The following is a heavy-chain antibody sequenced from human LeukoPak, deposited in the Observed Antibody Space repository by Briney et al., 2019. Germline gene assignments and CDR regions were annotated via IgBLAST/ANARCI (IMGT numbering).Heavy chain of an antibody. D-gene: IGHD3-16*01. V-gene: IGHV3-7*01. CDR2: IKKDGSEK. CDR1: GFTFSSYW. J-gene: IGHJ4*02. CDR3: ARHRTMYDYVWGSLRTYFDY. Sequence: PGGSLRLSCAASGFTFSSYWMSWVRQAPGKGLEWVANIKKDGSEKYYVDSVKGRFTISRDNAKTSLYLQMNSLRAEDTAVYYCARHRTMYDYVWGSLRTYFDYWGQGTLVTVSS.